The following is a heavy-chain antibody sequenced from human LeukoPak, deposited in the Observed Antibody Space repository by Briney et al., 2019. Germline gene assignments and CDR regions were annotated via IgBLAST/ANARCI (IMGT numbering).Heavy chain of an antibody. CDR3: ARAVGSCSSTSCSMAFDI. V-gene: IGHV3-13*05. J-gene: IGHJ3*02. D-gene: IGHD2-2*01. CDR2: IGTAGDP. Sequence: GGSLRLSCAASGFTFSSYDMHWVRQATGKGLEWVSAIGTAGDPYYPGSVKGRFTISRENAKNSLYLQMNSLRAGDTAVYYCARAVGSCSSTSCSMAFDIWGQGTMVTVSS. CDR1: GFTFSSYD.